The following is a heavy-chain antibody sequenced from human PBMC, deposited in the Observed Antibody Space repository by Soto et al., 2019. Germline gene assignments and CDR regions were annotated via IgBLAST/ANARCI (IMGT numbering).Heavy chain of an antibody. CDR1: GFTFSSYA. Sequence: GGSLRLSCAASGFTFSSYAMSWVRQAPGKGLEWVSAISGSGGSTYYADSVKGRFTISRDNSKNTLYLQMNSLRAEDTDGYYCAKAAVWGFRLGELALKDAFDIWGQGTMVTVSS. CDR3: AKAAVWGFRLGELALKDAFDI. J-gene: IGHJ3*02. V-gene: IGHV3-23*01. D-gene: IGHD3-16*02. CDR2: ISGSGGST.